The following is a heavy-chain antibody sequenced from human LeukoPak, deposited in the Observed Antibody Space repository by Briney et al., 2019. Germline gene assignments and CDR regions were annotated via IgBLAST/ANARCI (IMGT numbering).Heavy chain of an antibody. CDR2: ISGSGGST. Sequence: PGGSLRLSCAASGFTFSSYAMTWVRQAPGKGLEWVSVISGSGGSTFYADSVKGRFTISRDTSKNTLYLQMNSLRAEDTAVYYCAKGYSYGYVRGTGFDYWGQGTLVTVSS. D-gene: IGHD5-18*01. V-gene: IGHV3-23*01. CDR3: AKGYSYGYVRGTGFDY. J-gene: IGHJ4*02. CDR1: GFTFSSYA.